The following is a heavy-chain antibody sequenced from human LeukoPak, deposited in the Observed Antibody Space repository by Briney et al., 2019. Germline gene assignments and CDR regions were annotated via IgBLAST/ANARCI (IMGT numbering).Heavy chain of an antibody. V-gene: IGHV3-21*01. D-gene: IGHD4-17*01. CDR3: AKGIGDYLHYYFDY. J-gene: IGHJ4*02. CDR2: ISSSARSQ. CDR1: GFPFNDYS. Sequence: KSGGSLRLSCAASGFPFNDYSMTWVRQAPGKGLEWVSSISSSARSQYYPDSLKGRISISRDNAKNSLYLQMNSLRPEDTAVYYCAKGIGDYLHYYFDYWGQGTLVTVSS.